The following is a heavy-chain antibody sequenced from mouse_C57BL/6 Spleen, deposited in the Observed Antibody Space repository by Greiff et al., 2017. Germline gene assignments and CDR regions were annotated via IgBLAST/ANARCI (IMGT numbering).Heavy chain of an antibody. Sequence: QVQLKESGAELVKPGASVKMSCKASGYTFTSYWITWVKQRPGQGLEWIGDIYPGSGSTNYNEKFKSKATLTVDTSSSPAYMQLSSLTSEDSAVYYCAGTFDYWGQGTTLTVSS. CDR1: GYTFTSYW. CDR2: IYPGSGST. J-gene: IGHJ2*01. CDR3: AGTFDY. V-gene: IGHV1-55*01.